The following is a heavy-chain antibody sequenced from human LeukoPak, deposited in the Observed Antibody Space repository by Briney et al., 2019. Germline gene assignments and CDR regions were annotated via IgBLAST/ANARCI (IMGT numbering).Heavy chain of an antibody. Sequence: GGSLRLSCAASGFTFTTYWMHWVRQAPGKGLVWVSHINSDGSITSYADSVKGRFTISRDNAKNTLYLQMNSLRAEDTAVYYCARDLRKRWGLHANWGQGTLVTASS. CDR2: INSDGSIT. D-gene: IGHD2-21*01. CDR3: ARDLRKRWGLHAN. J-gene: IGHJ4*02. V-gene: IGHV3-74*01. CDR1: GFTFTTYW.